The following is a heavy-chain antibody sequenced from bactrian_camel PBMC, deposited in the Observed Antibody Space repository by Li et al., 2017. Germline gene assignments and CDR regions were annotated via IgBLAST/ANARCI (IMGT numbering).Heavy chain of an antibody. CDR2: INSGGRIK. Sequence: VQLVESGGGSVQAGGSLRLSCVASGFEFRGMAMSWIRQAPGKGLEWVSDINSGGRIKDYASNVKGRFTISRDNAKDTLYLQMNSLKIGDTAVYYCALGSSRQATMTARGKGTQVTVS. V-gene: IGHV3S40*01. D-gene: IGHD3*01. CDR1: GFEFRGMA. J-gene: IGHJ4*01.